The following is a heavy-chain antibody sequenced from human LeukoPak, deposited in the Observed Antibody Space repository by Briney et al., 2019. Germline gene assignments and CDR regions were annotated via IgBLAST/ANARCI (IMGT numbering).Heavy chain of an antibody. CDR1: GYTFTGYY. D-gene: IGHD2-15*01. CDR3: SCGTAARYYFDY. CDR2: INPNSGGT. Sequence: ASVKVSRKASGYTFTGYYMHWVRQAPGQGLEWMGWINPNSGGTNYAQKFQGRVTMTRDTSISTAYMELSRLRSDDTAVYYCSCGTAARYYFDYWGQGTLVTVSS. V-gene: IGHV1-2*02. J-gene: IGHJ4*02.